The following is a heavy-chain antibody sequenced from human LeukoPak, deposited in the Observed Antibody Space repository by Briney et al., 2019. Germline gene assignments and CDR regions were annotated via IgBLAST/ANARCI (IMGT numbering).Heavy chain of an antibody. D-gene: IGHD3-22*01. V-gene: IGHV3-33*01. Sequence: GRSLRLSCSASGFTFSSYGMHWVRQAPGKGLEWVAVIWYDGSNKYYADSVKGRFTISRDNSKNTPYLQMNSLRAEDTAVYYCARGAHYYDSSGPDYWGQGTLVTVSS. CDR3: ARGAHYYDSSGPDY. J-gene: IGHJ4*02. CDR1: GFTFSSYG. CDR2: IWYDGSNK.